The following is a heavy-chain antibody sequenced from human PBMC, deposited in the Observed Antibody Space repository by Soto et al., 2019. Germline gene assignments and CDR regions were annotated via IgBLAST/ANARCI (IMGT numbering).Heavy chain of an antibody. D-gene: IGHD3-22*01. V-gene: IGHV4-34*01. CDR2: INHSGST. CDR1: GGSFSGYY. J-gene: IGHJ5*02. CDR3: ARGLKSITMIVVWFDP. Sequence: SETLSLTCAVYGGSFSGYYWSWIRQPPGKGLEWIGEINHSGSTNYNPSLKSRVTISVDTSKNQFSLKLSSVTAADTAVYYCARGLKSITMIVVWFDPWGQGTLVTVSS.